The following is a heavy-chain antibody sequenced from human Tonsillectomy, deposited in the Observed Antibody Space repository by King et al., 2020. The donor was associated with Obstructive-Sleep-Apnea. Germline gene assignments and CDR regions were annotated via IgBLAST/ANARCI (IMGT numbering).Heavy chain of an antibody. CDR3: AGTYECAY. CDR1: GFTFSSYA. CDR2: ISTSGDNT. V-gene: IGHV3-23*04. Sequence: VQLVESGGGLVQPGGSLRLSCAASGFTFSSYAMTWVRQAPGKGLEWGSTISTSGDNTYYADSVKGRFTISRDNSKNTLYLQVNSLRAEDTAIYYCAGTYECAYWGQGTLVTVSS. D-gene: IGHD3-16*01. J-gene: IGHJ4*02.